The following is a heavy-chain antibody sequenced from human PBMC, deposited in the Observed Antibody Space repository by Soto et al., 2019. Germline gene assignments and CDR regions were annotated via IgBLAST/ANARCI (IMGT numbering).Heavy chain of an antibody. CDR2: IKQDGSEK. D-gene: IGHD4-17*01. CDR3: ARHTRVPTDHGDYGFFDY. J-gene: IGHJ4*02. V-gene: IGHV3-7*01. CDR1: GFTFSSYW. Sequence: EVQLVESGGGLVQPGGSLRLSCAASGFTFSSYWMSWVRQAPGKGLEWVANIKQDGSEKYYVDSVKGRFTISRDNAKNSLYLQMNSLRAEDTAVYYCARHTRVPTDHGDYGFFDYWGQGTLVTVSS.